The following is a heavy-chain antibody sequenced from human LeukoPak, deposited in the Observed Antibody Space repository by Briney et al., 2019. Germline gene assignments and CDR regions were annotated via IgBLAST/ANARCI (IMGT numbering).Heavy chain of an antibody. Sequence: GGSLRLSCVASGFTFSTFSMNWVRQAPGKGLEWVSSIDSSSTYIYTADSMKGRFTISRDNAKNSVYLQMNSLRAEDTAVYYCARDPLGVTIPMDVWGKGTTVTVSS. CDR2: IDSSSTYI. J-gene: IGHJ6*03. V-gene: IGHV3-21*01. CDR1: GFTFSTFS. D-gene: IGHD1-26*01. CDR3: ARDPLGVTIPMDV.